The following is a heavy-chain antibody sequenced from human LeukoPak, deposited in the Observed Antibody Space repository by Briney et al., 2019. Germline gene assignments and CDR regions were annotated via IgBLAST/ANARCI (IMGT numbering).Heavy chain of an antibody. CDR1: GFTFSNAW. CDR3: TRSPPSIVGANNWFDP. CDR2: IKSKTDGGTT. J-gene: IGHJ5*02. D-gene: IGHD1-26*01. Sequence: GGSLRLSCAASGFTFSNAWMSWVRQAPGKGLEWVGRIKSKTDGGTTDYAAPVKGRFTISRDDSKNTAYLQMNSLKTEDTAVYYCTRSPPSIVGANNWFDPWGQGTLVTVSS. V-gene: IGHV3-15*01.